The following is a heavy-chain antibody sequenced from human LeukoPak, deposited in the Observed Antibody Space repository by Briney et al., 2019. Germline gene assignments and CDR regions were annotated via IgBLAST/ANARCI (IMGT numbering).Heavy chain of an antibody. CDR2: INWNGGST. Sequence: PGGSLRLSCAASGFTFDDYGMSWVRHAPGKGLEWVSGINWNGGSTGYADSVKGRFTISRDNAKNSLYLQMNSLRAEDTALYYCARDGSGSYYSYYYYMDVWGKGTTVTVSS. D-gene: IGHD1-26*01. CDR1: GFTFDDYG. CDR3: ARDGSGSYYSYYYYMDV. J-gene: IGHJ6*03. V-gene: IGHV3-20*04.